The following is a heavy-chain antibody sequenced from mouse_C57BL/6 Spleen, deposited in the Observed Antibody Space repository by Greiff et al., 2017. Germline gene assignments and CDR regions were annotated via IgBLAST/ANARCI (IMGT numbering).Heavy chain of an antibody. D-gene: IGHD2-1*01. CDR1: GYTFTSYW. Sequence: QVQLQQPGAELVKPGASVKLSCKASGYTFTSYWMQWVKQRPGQGLEWIGEIDPSDSYTNYNQKFKGKATLTVDTSSSTAYMQLSSLTSEDSAVYYCARGGGNYRYWYLDVWGTGTTVTVSS. CDR3: ARGGGNYRYWYLDV. J-gene: IGHJ1*03. V-gene: IGHV1-50*01. CDR2: IDPSDSYT.